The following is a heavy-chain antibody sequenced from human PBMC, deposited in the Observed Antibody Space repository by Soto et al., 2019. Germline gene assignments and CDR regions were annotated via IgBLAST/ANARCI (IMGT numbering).Heavy chain of an antibody. V-gene: IGHV4-34*02. CDR2: IYHTGSV. CDR1: GGSFSGYY. D-gene: IGHD4-17*01. CDR3: ASHLKTTVTTYWYFDL. Sequence: QVHLQQWGAGLLKPSETLSLTCAVYGGSFSGYYWSWIRQTPGKGLEWIGEIYHTGSVNYNPSLKSRVTISVDTSKNQFSLKLTSVTAADTAVYYCASHLKTTVTTYWYFDLWGRGTLVTVSS. J-gene: IGHJ2*01.